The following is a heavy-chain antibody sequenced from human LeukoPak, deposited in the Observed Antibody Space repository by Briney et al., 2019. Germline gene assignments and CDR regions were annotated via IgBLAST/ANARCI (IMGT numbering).Heavy chain of an antibody. CDR2: IYHSGSI. Sequence: SETLSLTCAVSGDSISTNYWWAWVRQPPGKGLEWIGEIYHSGSINYNPSLKNRVTLSIDKSNNHFSLRLSSLSAADTAVYYCARGISGYFGTSGYYYDYWGQGTLVTVSS. D-gene: IGHD3-22*01. CDR1: GDSISTNYW. V-gene: IGHV4-4*02. J-gene: IGHJ4*02. CDR3: ARGISGYFGTSGYYYDY.